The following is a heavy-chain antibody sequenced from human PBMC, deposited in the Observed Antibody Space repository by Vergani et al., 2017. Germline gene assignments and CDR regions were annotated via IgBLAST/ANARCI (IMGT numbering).Heavy chain of an antibody. CDR3: ARSLVAGKGGY. Sequence: DVQLVESGGDLVQPGGSLRSSCEASDFPLIGYSRNWVRKAPGKGLEWISYISTTGNTIYYADSVRGRFTISRDNAKNSLYLEMNSLRVEDTAVYFCARSLVAGKGGYWGQGTRVAVSS. CDR1: DFPLIGYS. CDR2: ISTTGNTI. J-gene: IGHJ4*02. V-gene: IGHV3-48*01. D-gene: IGHD6-19*01.